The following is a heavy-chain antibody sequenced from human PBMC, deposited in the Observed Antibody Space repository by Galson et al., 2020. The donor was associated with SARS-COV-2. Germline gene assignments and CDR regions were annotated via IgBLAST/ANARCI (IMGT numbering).Heavy chain of an antibody. CDR1: GYTLTELS. Sequence: GESLKISCKVSGYTLTELSMHWVRQAPGKGLEWMGGFDPEDGETIYAQKFQGRVTMTEDTSTDTAYMELSSLRSEDTAVYYCATSPPYGAAADNWFDPWGQGTLVTVSS. V-gene: IGHV1-24*01. CDR3: ATSPPYGAAADNWFDP. D-gene: IGHD6-13*01. CDR2: FDPEDGET. J-gene: IGHJ5*02.